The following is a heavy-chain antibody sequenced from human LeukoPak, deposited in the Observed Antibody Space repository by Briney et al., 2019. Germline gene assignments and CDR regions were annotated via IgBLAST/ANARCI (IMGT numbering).Heavy chain of an antibody. D-gene: IGHD2/OR15-2a*01. CDR1: GFTFTSYS. CDR3: ARRGGTGNYFRGLDY. V-gene: IGHV3-21*01. J-gene: IGHJ4*02. Sequence: GGSLRLSCAASGFTFTSYSMNWVRQAPGMGLEWVSSISSTSTYVYYADSVKGRFTISRDNARNSLHLQMDSLRAEDTAVYYCARRGGTGNYFRGLDYWAQGTLVTVSS. CDR2: ISSTSTYV.